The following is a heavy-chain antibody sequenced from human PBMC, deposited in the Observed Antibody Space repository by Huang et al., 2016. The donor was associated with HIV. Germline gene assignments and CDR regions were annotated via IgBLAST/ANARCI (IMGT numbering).Heavy chain of an antibody. CDR3: ARARLLLPFDY. V-gene: IGHV4-34*02. CDR2: INYSGNT. CDR1: GGPFNGFL. D-gene: IGHD2-15*01. Sequence: QVLLQQWGAGVLKPSETLSLTCGVSGGPFNGFLWSWIRQSPGKGLEWIGEINYSGNTNYNPSLKSRVSMSVDTSKRQFSLSLKSVTAADTAVYFCARARLLLPFDYWGQGALVAVSS. J-gene: IGHJ4*02.